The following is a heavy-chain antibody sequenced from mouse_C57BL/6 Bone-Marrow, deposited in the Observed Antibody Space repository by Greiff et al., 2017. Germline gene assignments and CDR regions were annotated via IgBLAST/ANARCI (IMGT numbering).Heavy chain of an antibody. CDR1: GYAFSSSW. V-gene: IGHV1-82*01. D-gene: IGHD4-1*01. CDR2: IYPGDGDT. Sequence: VQLVESGPELVKPGASVKISCKASGYAFSSSWMNWVKQRPGKGLEWIGRIYPGDGDTNYNGKFKGKATLTAAKSSSTAYMQLSSLTAEDYAVYFCARERTDWDEFAYWGQGTLVTVSA. J-gene: IGHJ3*01. CDR3: ARERTDWDEFAY.